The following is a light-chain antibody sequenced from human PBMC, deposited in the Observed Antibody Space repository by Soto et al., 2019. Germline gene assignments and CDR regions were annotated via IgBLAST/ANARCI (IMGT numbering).Light chain of an antibody. CDR1: SSDVGTYNL. V-gene: IGLV2-23*01. Sequence: QSVLTQPASVSGSPGQSITISCTGTSSDVGTYNLVSWYQHHPGKAPKLMIYEGSKRPSGVSNRFSGSKSGNTASLTNSGLQAEDEADYYCCSYAGSSTYVFGTGTKLTVL. CDR3: CSYAGSSTYV. J-gene: IGLJ1*01. CDR2: EGS.